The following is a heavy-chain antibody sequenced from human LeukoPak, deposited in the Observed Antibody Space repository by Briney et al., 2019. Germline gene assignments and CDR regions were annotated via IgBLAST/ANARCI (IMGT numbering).Heavy chain of an antibody. Sequence: GGSLRLSCAASGFTFSSYWMSWVRQAPGKGLEWVANIKQDGSEKYYVDSVKGRFTISRDNAKNSLYLQMNSLRAEDTAVYYCARVESVVVVAANHVNYYYYGMDVWGKGTTVTVSS. CDR3: ARVESVVVVAANHVNYYYYGMDV. CDR1: GFTFSSYW. CDR2: IKQDGSEK. D-gene: IGHD2-15*01. J-gene: IGHJ6*04. V-gene: IGHV3-7*03.